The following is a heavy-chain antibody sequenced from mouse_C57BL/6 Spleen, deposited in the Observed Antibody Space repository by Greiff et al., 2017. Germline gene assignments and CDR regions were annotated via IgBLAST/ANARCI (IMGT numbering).Heavy chain of an antibody. CDR1: GYTFTSYW. J-gene: IGHJ4*01. D-gene: IGHD2-4*01. CDR2: IDPSDSYT. CDR3: ARGITTRYYAVDY. V-gene: IGHV1-69*01. Sequence: QVQLQQPGAELVMPGASVKLSCKASGYTFTSYWMHWVKQRPGQGLEWIGEIDPSDSYTNYNQKFKGKSTLTVDKSSSPAYMQLSSLTSEDSAVYYGARGITTRYYAVDYWGQGTSVTVSS.